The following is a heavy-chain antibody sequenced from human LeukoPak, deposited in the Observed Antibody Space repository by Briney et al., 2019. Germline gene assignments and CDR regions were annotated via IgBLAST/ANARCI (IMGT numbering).Heavy chain of an antibody. D-gene: IGHD3/OR15-3a*01. V-gene: IGHV4-34*01. Sequence: SETLSLTCAVYGGSFSGYYWSWIRQPPGKGLEWIGEINHSGSTNYNPSLKSRVTISVDTSKNQFSLKLSSVTAADTAVYYCARRRSRGLAYYCYYYGMDVWGQGTTVTVSS. CDR2: INHSGST. CDR1: GGSFSGYY. J-gene: IGHJ6*02. CDR3: ARRRSRGLAYYCYYYGMDV.